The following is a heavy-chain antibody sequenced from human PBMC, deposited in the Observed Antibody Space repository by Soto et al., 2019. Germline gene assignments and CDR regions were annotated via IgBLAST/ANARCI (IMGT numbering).Heavy chain of an antibody. CDR1: GFRISNYF. V-gene: IGHV3-7*03. Sequence: PAGSLRLSCVVSGFRISNYFMSWVRRAPGKGLEWVANIKEDGSEKYYVESVKGRFTISRDNAKNSLYLQVNSLRDEDTAVYYRARPRFRGMDVWGQGTTVTVSS. CDR3: ARPRFRGMDV. D-gene: IGHD3-10*01. CDR2: IKEDGSEK. J-gene: IGHJ6*02.